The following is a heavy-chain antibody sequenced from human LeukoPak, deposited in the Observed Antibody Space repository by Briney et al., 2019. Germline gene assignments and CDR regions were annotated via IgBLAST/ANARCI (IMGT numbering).Heavy chain of an antibody. CDR1: GGTFSSYA. J-gene: IGHJ4*02. V-gene: IGHV1-69*05. D-gene: IGHD6-13*01. Sequence: VASVKVSCKASGGTFSSYAISWVRQAPGQGLEWMGGIIPIFGTANYAQKFQGRVTITTDESTSTAYMELSSLRSEDTAVYYCARSAQHSSSWSYYFDYWGQGTLVTVSS. CDR2: IIPIFGTA. CDR3: ARSAQHSSSWSYYFDY.